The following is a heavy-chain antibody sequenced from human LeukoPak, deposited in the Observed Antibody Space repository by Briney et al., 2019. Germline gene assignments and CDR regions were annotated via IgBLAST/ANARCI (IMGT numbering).Heavy chain of an antibody. CDR2: INPSGGST. J-gene: IGHJ6*03. D-gene: IGHD1-26*01. CDR3: ARGQVGATRNYYYYYMDV. CDR1: GYTFTSYY. Sequence: ASVKVSCRASGYTFTSYYMHWVRQAPGQGLEWMGIINPSGGSTSYAQKFQGRVTMTRDMSTSTVYMELSSLRSEDTAVYYCARGQVGATRNYYYYYMDVWGKGTTVTVSS. V-gene: IGHV1-46*01.